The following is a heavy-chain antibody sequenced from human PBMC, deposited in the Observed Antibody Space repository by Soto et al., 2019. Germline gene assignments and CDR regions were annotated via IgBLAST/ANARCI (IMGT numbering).Heavy chain of an antibody. CDR2: INPNSGGT. CDR3: ARARYYDSSGYYHEPWYYFDY. V-gene: IGHV1-2*02. Sequence: ASVKVSCKASGYTFTGYYMHWVRQAPGQGLEWMGWINPNSGGTNNAQKFQSKVTMTRDTSIRTAYMELSRLSSDDTAVYYCARARYYDSSGYYHEPWYYFDYWGQGTLVTV. D-gene: IGHD3-22*01. J-gene: IGHJ4*02. CDR1: GYTFTGYY.